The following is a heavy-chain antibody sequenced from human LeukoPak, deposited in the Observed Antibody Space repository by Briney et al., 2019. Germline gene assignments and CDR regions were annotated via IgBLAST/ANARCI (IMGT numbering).Heavy chain of an antibody. Sequence: GGSLRLSCVAPGFTFGKYWMSWVRQAPGKGLEWVANIKLDGSEKNYVDSVKGRFTISRDNTKNSLYLQMNSLRVEDTAVFYCARDQYDTWSRRGNFDSWGQGTLVIVSS. CDR2: IKLDGSEK. J-gene: IGHJ4*02. D-gene: IGHD3-3*01. CDR1: GFTFGKYW. CDR3: ARDQYDTWSRRGNFDS. V-gene: IGHV3-7*03.